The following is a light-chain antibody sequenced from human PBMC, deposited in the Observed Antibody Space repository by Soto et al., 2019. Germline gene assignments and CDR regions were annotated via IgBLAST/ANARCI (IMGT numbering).Light chain of an antibody. Sequence: DLQMPHSPSPLPAFVGDRVSITCRGSQGIYIWLACYQPKPGRAPRLLIHKASTLESAVPSRFSGSGSGTEFTLTIDSLQPDDFATCYCQQDNVYWTFGQGTKV. CDR3: QQDNVYWT. CDR1: QGIYIW. J-gene: IGKJ1*01. V-gene: IGKV1-5*03. CDR2: KAS.